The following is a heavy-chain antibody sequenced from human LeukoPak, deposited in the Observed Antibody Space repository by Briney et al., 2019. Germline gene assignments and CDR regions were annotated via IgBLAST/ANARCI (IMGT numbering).Heavy chain of an antibody. J-gene: IGHJ4*02. CDR3: ARSSYFDY. CDR2: ISSSGRTI. D-gene: IGHD1-26*01. V-gene: IGHV3-48*03. CDR1: GFTFSSYE. Sequence: SGGSPRLSCAASGFTFSSYEMNWVRQAPGKGLEWVSYISSSGRTIYSADSVKGRFTISRDNAKNSLYLQMNSLRAEDTAVYYCARSSYFDYWGQGTLVAVPS.